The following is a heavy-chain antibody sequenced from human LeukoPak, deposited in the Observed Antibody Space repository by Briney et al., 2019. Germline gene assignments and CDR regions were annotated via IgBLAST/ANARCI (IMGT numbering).Heavy chain of an antibody. CDR1: GYTFTSYA. CDR3: ARDPTYSSGSDY. J-gene: IGHJ4*02. Sequence: ASVKVSCKASGYTFTSYAMNWVRQAPGQGLEWMGWISAYNGNTNYAQKLQGRVTMTTDTSTSTAYMELRSLRSDDTAVYYCARDPTYSSGSDYWGQGTLVTVSS. CDR2: ISAYNGNT. D-gene: IGHD6-19*01. V-gene: IGHV1-18*01.